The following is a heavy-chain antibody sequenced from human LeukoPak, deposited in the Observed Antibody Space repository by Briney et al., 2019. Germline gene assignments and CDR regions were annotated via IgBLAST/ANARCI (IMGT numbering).Heavy chain of an antibody. CDR2: ISADASST. CDR1: GFTFSSYA. D-gene: IGHD4-17*01. J-gene: IGHJ4*02. V-gene: IGHV3-23*01. CDR3: ARGAYGDYDY. Sequence: PGGSLRLSCVASGFTFSSYAMSWVRQAPGKGLEWVSAISADASSTYYADSVEGRFTISRYNSKNTLYLQMNSLRGDDTAVYYCARGAYGDYDYWGQGTLVTVSS.